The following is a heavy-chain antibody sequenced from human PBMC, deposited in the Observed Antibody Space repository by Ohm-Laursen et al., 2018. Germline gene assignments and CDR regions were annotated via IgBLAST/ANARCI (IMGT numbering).Heavy chain of an antibody. D-gene: IGHD1-26*01. Sequence: SLRLSCAASGFTFDDYAMHWVRQAPGKGLEWVSGVTWNSGTITYADSVKGRFTISRDNAKNSLYLQMNSLRAEDTALYYCAKMVGAWDFFDYWGQGTLVTVSS. V-gene: IGHV3-9*01. J-gene: IGHJ4*02. CDR2: VTWNSGTI. CDR3: AKMVGAWDFFDY. CDR1: GFTFDDYA.